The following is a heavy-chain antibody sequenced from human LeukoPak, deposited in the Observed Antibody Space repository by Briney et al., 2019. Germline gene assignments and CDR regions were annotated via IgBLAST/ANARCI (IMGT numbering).Heavy chain of an antibody. Sequence: SVKVSCKASGGTFSSYAISWVRQAPGQGVEWMGGIIPIFGTANYAQKFQGRVTITTDESTSTAYMELSSLRSEDTAVYYCAREGVVPAVKDAFDIWGQGTMVTVSS. J-gene: IGHJ3*02. V-gene: IGHV1-69*05. CDR2: IIPIFGTA. D-gene: IGHD2-2*01. CDR1: GGTFSSYA. CDR3: AREGVVPAVKDAFDI.